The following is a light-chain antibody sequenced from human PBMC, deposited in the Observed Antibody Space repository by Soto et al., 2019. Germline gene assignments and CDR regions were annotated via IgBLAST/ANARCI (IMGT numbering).Light chain of an antibody. J-gene: IGKJ2*01. CDR3: HQYDSLPYT. Sequence: DIQMTQSPSTLSASVGDTVTITCRASQSLSYWLAWYQQKPGQAPKLLIHKASTLESWVPSRFSGSGSGTEFTLTISSLQTDDFATFYCHQYDSLPYTFGQGTKLEIK. CDR1: QSLSYW. CDR2: KAS. V-gene: IGKV1-5*03.